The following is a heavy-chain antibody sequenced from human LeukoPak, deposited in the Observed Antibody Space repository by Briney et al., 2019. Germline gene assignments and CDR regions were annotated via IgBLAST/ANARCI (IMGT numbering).Heavy chain of an antibody. CDR1: GYTFTTY. CDR2: INPNSGVT. V-gene: IGHV1-2*06. J-gene: IGHJ4*02. D-gene: IGHD3-10*01. CDR3: ARWEGIWFGDGTDY. Sequence: ASVKVSCKASGYTFTTYMHWVRQAPGQGLEWMGRINPNSGVTNFAQKLQGRVTMTRDTSINTVYMQLSRLRSDDTAVYYCARWEGIWFGDGTDYWGQGTLVTVSS.